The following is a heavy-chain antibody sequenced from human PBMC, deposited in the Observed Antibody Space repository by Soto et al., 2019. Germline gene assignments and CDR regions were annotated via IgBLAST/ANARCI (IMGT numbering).Heavy chain of an antibody. V-gene: IGHV4-59*01. Sequence: SETLSLTCTVSGGSISSYYWSWIRQAPGKGLEWIGYIYYSGSTNYNPSLKSRVTISVDTSKNQFSLKLSSVTAADTAVYYCARAKQWLVSRWFDPWGQGTLVTVSS. CDR3: ARAKQWLVSRWFDP. J-gene: IGHJ5*02. D-gene: IGHD6-19*01. CDR2: IYYSGST. CDR1: GGSISSYY.